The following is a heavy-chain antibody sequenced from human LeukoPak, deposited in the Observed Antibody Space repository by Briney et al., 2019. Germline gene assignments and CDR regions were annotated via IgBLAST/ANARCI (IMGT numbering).Heavy chain of an antibody. D-gene: IGHD2-2*02. CDR1: GFTVSCNE. CDR2: ISGGST. V-gene: IGHV3-38-3*01. Sequence: LTGGSLRLSCAASGFTVSCNEMSWVRQAPGKGLGWVSSISGGSTYYADSVKGRFTISRDNSKNTLYLQMNSLRAEDTAVYYCAKELGYCSSTSCYRGFANPFDYWGQGTLVTVSS. CDR3: AKELGYCSSTSCYRGFANPFDY. J-gene: IGHJ4*02.